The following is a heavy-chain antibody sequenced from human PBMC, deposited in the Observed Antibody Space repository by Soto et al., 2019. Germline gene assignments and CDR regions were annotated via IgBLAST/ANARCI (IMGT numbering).Heavy chain of an antibody. D-gene: IGHD4-17*01. Sequence: GGSLRLSCVVSGFTLSSYSMNWVRQAPGKGLEWVSHDGAGGTILYADSVKGRFTVSRDNAKNSLYLQMNSLRDEDTAVYYCARQGPYGDHAHWGQGTLVTVSS. J-gene: IGHJ4*02. CDR1: GFTLSSYS. V-gene: IGHV3-48*02. CDR2: DGAGGTI. CDR3: ARQGPYGDHAH.